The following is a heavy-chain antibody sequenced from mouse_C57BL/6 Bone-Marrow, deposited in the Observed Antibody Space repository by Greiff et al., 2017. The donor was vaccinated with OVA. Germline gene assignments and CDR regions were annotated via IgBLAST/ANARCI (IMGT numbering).Heavy chain of an antibody. CDR2: IDPENGDT. Sequence: VQLQQSGAELVRPGASVKLSCTASGFNIKDDYMHWVKQRPEQGLEWIGWIDPENGDTEYASKFQGKATITADTSSNTAYLQLSSLTSEDTAVYYCTAKGYGNYRVYYYAMDYWGQGTSVTVSS. V-gene: IGHV14-4*01. J-gene: IGHJ4*01. CDR1: GFNIKDDY. D-gene: IGHD2-1*01. CDR3: TAKGYGNYRVYYYAMDY.